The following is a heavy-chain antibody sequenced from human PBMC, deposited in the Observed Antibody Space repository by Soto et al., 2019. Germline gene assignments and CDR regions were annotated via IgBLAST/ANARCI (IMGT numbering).Heavy chain of an antibody. CDR3: ATLGLKQAF. Sequence: LRLSCAASGFTFNTWMHWVRQAPGEGLVWVSSIDSDGSITSYADSVKGRFTISRDNAKNTLYLQMNSLRAEDTAVYYCATLGLKQAFWGQGTLVTVSS. CDR2: IDSDGSIT. CDR1: GFTFNTW. V-gene: IGHV3-74*01. D-gene: IGHD1-26*01. J-gene: IGHJ4*02.